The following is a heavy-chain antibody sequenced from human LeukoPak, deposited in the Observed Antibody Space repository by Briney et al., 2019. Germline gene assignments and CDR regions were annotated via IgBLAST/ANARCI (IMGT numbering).Heavy chain of an antibody. J-gene: IGHJ4*02. CDR3: ARRTGGHFDY. Sequence: SETLSLTCTVSGGSISSYYWSCIRQPPGKGLEWIGYIYYSGSTYYNPSLKSRVTISVDTSKNQFSLKLSSVTAADTAVYYCARRTGGHFDYWGQGTLVTVSS. D-gene: IGHD7-27*01. CDR2: IYYSGST. V-gene: IGHV4-59*04. CDR1: GGSISSYY.